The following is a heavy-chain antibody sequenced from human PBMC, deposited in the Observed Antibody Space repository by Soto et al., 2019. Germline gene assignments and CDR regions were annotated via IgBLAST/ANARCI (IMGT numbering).Heavy chain of an antibody. CDR3: ARDQIRDY. D-gene: IGHD3-16*01. J-gene: IGHJ4*02. Sequence: GSLRLSCAASGFTFSSYSMNWVRQAPGKGLEWVSYITGTSSYIYYADSVRGRFTISRDNSKNSLYLQMNGLRAVDTGVYYCARDQIRDYWGKGTVVTVSS. CDR1: GFTFSSYS. V-gene: IGHV3-21*04. CDR2: ITGTSSYI.